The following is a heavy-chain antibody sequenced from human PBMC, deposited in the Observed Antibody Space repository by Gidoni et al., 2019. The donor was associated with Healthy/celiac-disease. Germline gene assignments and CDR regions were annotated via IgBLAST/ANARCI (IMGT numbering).Heavy chain of an antibody. V-gene: IGHV3-33*01. D-gene: IGHD3-22*01. CDR1: GFTFSSYG. CDR2: IWYDGSNK. J-gene: IGHJ3*02. CDR3: ARDWGYYYDSSAREGDAFDI. Sequence: QVQLVESGGGVVQPGRSLSLSCAASGFTFSSYGMHWVRQAPGKGLEWVAVIWYDGSNKYYADSVKGRFTISRDNSKNTLYLQMNSLRAEDTAVYYCARDWGYYYDSSAREGDAFDIWGQGTMVTVSS.